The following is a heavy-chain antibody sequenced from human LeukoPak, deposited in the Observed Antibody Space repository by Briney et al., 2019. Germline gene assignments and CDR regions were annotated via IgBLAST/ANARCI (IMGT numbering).Heavy chain of an antibody. V-gene: IGHV5-51*01. D-gene: IGHD3-22*01. J-gene: IGHJ4*02. CDR1: GYSFTTYW. CDR3: ARLSSGGYYYSDQ. CDR2: IYPGDSDA. Sequence: GESLKVSCKGSGYSFTTYWIGWVRQLPGKGLEWMGIIYPGDSDARYSPSFQGRVTISADKSISTAYLQWSSLKASDTAMYYCARLSSGGYYYSDQWGQGTLVTVSS.